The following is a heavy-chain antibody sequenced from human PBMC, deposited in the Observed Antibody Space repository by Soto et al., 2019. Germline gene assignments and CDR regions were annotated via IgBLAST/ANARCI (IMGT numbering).Heavy chain of an antibody. CDR2: IYYSTTT. V-gene: IGHV4-59*12. D-gene: IGHD4-17*01. J-gene: IGHJ4*02. Sequence: SETLCHTCTDSGGSISSYYRSWIRQPPGKGLECIGYIYYSTTTDYSATLKSRVTISVDTSKNQFSLKLSFVAAAATAVYYCARDPAVTEYYFDNWGQGTLVTVSS. CDR1: GGSISSYY. CDR3: ARDPAVTEYYFDN.